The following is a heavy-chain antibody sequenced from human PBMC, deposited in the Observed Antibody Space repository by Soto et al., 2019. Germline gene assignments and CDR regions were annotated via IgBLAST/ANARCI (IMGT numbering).Heavy chain of an antibody. CDR3: AHRQAQGIGLAGTFDS. CDR2: IYWDDDK. J-gene: IGHJ4*02. Sequence: QITLKESGPTLVKPTQTLTLTCTFSGFSFSTTGVGGGWIRQPPGKALEWLALIYWDDDKRYSPSLKSRLTITKDTSKNQVVLTMTNMDPVDTATYYCAHRQAQGIGLAGTFDSWGQGTLVTVSS. V-gene: IGHV2-5*02. CDR1: GFSFSTTGVG. D-gene: IGHD6-19*01.